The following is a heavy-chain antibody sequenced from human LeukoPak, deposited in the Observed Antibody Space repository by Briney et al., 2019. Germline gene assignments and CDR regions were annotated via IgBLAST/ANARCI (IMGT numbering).Heavy chain of an antibody. D-gene: IGHD1-1*01. Sequence: GGSLRLSCETSGFTFSDHYLDWIRQAPGKGPEWVGRIKSKTDGGTTDYGAPVKGRFSISRDDSKNTLYLQINSLKIEDTAVYYCSTRGTTTTPNFDYWGQGTLVTVSS. J-gene: IGHJ4*02. CDR1: GFTFSDHY. V-gene: IGHV3-15*01. CDR2: IKSKTDGGTT. CDR3: STRGTTTTPNFDY.